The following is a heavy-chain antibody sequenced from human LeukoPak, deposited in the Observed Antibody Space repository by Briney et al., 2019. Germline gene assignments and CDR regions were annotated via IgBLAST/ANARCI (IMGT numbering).Heavy chain of an antibody. CDR2: IYPGDSDT. CDR1: GYSFTSYW. CDR3: ARRQASCTNGVCYTLYGMDV. J-gene: IGHJ6*02. D-gene: IGHD2-8*01. V-gene: IGHV5-51*01. Sequence: GESLKISCKGSGYSFTSYWIGWVRQMPGKGLEWMGIIYPGDSDTRYSPSFQGQVTISADKSISTAYLQWSSLKASDTAMYYCARRQASCTNGVCYTLYGMDVWGQGTLVTVAS.